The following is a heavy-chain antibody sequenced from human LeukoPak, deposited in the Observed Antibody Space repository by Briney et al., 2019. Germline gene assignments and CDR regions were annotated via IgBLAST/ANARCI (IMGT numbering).Heavy chain of an antibody. Sequence: PDRSLRLSCAASGFTVSSNYMTWVRQAPGKGLEWVSVLYRGGSTYYADSVKGRFTISRDNSKNTLYLQMNSLRAEDTAVYYCASVLAVAHLPLAFDIWGQGTVVTVSS. CDR2: LYRGGST. V-gene: IGHV3-53*01. CDR1: GFTVSSNY. CDR3: ASVLAVAHLPLAFDI. J-gene: IGHJ3*02. D-gene: IGHD6-19*01.